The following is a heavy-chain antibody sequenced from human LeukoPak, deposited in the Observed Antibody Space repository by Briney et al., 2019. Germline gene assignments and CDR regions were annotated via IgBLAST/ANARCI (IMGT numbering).Heavy chain of an antibody. J-gene: IGHJ5*02. Sequence: SETLSLTCAVYGGSFSGYYWSWIRQSPGKGLEWIGEINHSGSTKYNPSLKNRVTISVDTSKNQFSLKLSSVTAADTAVYYCARAHSSSWFDPWGQGTLVTVSS. CDR3: ARAHSSSWFDP. D-gene: IGHD6-13*01. CDR1: GGSFSGYY. CDR2: INHSGST. V-gene: IGHV4-34*01.